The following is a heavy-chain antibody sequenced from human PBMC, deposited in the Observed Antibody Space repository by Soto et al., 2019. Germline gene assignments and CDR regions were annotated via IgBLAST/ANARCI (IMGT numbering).Heavy chain of an antibody. CDR2: IITGNGNT. D-gene: IGHD3-10*01. Sequence: ASVKVSCKASGYTFTSYAMHWARQAPGQRLEWMGWIITGNGNTKYSQNFQGRVTITRDTSASTAYMELSSLISEDTAVYYCARDGSGGGWFDPWGQGTLVTVSS. CDR1: GYTFTSYA. CDR3: ARDGSGGGWFDP. J-gene: IGHJ5*02. V-gene: IGHV1-3*04.